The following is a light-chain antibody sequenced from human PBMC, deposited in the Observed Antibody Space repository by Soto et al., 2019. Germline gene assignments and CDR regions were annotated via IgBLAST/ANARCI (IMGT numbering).Light chain of an antibody. CDR3: QQFGNSLWT. Sequence: VLSHSRGRLSLSPGERATLSCRASQSVASTYFAWYQQKSGQPPRLLISGTSNRATGIPDRFSGSGSGTDLRRTTSRLEPEDFAVYFCQQFGNSLWTVGQGTKVDIK. J-gene: IGKJ1*01. CDR2: GTS. V-gene: IGKV3-20*01. CDR1: QSVASTY.